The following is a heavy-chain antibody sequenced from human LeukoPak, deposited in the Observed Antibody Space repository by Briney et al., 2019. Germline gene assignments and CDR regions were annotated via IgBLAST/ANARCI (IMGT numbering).Heavy chain of an antibody. D-gene: IGHD3-16*01. V-gene: IGHV3-23*01. CDR3: AREDVSRGFDF. CDR1: GLTFKNYA. CDR2: LSDNGGRT. Sequence: PGGSLRLSCAASGLTFKNYAMNWVRQAPGKGLEWVSALSDNGGRTYYADSVTGRFTISRDNPKNTLNLQMNGLTAEDTAIYYCAREDVSRGFDFWGHGTLVTVSS. J-gene: IGHJ4*01.